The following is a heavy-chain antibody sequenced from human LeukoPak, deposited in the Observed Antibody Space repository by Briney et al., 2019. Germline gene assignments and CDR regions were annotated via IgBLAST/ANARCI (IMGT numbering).Heavy chain of an antibody. J-gene: IGHJ4*02. Sequence: GGSLRLSCAASGFTFSSYAMSWVRQAPGKGLEWVSAISGSGGSTYYADSVKGRFTISRDNSKNTLYLQMNSLRAEDTAVYYCAKVGHGYSSIPLLDYWGQGTLVTASS. V-gene: IGHV3-23*01. CDR3: AKVGHGYSSIPLLDY. CDR2: ISGSGGST. D-gene: IGHD6-13*01. CDR1: GFTFSSYA.